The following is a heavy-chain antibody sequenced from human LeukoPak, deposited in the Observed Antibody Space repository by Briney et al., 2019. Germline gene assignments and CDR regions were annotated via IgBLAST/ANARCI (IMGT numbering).Heavy chain of an antibody. Sequence: SQTHSLTCAISGDSVSSSSATWNWIRQSPSRGLEWLGRTYYKSKWYNDYAVSVKSRITINPDTSSNQFSLQLNSVTPEDTAVYYCAREGVTLVQGVVLDYYGMGVWGQGTTVTVSS. D-gene: IGHD3-10*01. CDR3: AREGVTLVQGVVLDYYGMGV. CDR2: TYYKSKWYN. J-gene: IGHJ6*02. CDR1: GDSVSSSSAT. V-gene: IGHV6-1*01.